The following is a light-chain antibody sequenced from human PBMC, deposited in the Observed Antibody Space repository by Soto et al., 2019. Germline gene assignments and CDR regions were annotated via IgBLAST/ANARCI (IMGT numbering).Light chain of an antibody. CDR2: GAS. V-gene: IGKV3-15*01. J-gene: IGKJ1*01. CDR1: QIVSSN. Sequence: EIGRTQSPATLSVSPWERATLSCRASQIVSSNLAWSQQNPGQAPRLLIYGASTRATGIPARFSGSGSGTEFTLTISSLQFEDFAVYYCQQYNNWTQWTFGQGTKVEIK. CDR3: QQYNNWTQWT.